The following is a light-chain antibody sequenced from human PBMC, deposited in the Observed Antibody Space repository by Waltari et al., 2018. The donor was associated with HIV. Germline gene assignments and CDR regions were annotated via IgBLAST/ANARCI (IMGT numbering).Light chain of an antibody. CDR3: QVWDFRSDEVI. V-gene: IGLV3-21*04. CDR2: DDD. Sequence: SYMLTQSPSVSVAPGKTAAITCGGNDIGSKRVHWYQHKSGQAPVLIIYDDDDRPSWIPERFSGSNSANTATLTITRVEAGDEADYFCQVWDFRSDEVIFGGGTKMTVL. CDR1: DIGSKR. J-gene: IGLJ2*01.